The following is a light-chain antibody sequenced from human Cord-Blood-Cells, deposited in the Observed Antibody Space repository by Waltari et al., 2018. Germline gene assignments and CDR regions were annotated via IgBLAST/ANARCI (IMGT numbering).Light chain of an antibody. J-gene: IGKJ1*01. CDR1: QSISSY. CDR3: QQSYSTPPT. CDR2: AAS. Sequence: DIQMTQSPSSLSASVGDRVTITCRASQSISSYLNLYQQKPGKAPKLLIYAASSLQSGVPSRFSGSGSGTDFTLTISSLQPEDFATYYCQQSYSTPPTFGQGNKVEIK. V-gene: IGKV1-39*01.